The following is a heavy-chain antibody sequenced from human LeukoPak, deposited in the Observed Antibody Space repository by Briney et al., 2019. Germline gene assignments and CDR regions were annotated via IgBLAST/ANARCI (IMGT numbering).Heavy chain of an antibody. Sequence: PGGSLRLSCAASGFTFSSYAMGWVRQAPGKGLEWVSAISGSGGSTYYADSVKGRLTISRDNSKNTLYLQMNSLRAEDTAVYYCAKDPRVVVVVAEGDYWGQGTLVTVSS. D-gene: IGHD2-2*01. V-gene: IGHV3-23*01. CDR1: GFTFSSYA. CDR3: AKDPRVVVVVAEGDY. CDR2: ISGSGGST. J-gene: IGHJ4*02.